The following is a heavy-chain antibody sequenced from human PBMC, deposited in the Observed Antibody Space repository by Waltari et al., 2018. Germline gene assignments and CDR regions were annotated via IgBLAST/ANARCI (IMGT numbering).Heavy chain of an antibody. CDR2: IVPNIGNT. CDR3: ARGRGDGWNVNTFEV. Sequence: QVQLVQSGAVMKKPGSSVKVSCKASEGTFNTYSVSWVRQAPGHGLEWLGRIVPNIGNTNVSQKLGGRFYSSVDKSTTTGYMQLNRLRIEDTAMYLCARGRGDGWNVNTFEVWGQGTMVMVSA. V-gene: IGHV1-69*04. D-gene: IGHD1-1*01. CDR1: EGTFNTYS. J-gene: IGHJ3*01.